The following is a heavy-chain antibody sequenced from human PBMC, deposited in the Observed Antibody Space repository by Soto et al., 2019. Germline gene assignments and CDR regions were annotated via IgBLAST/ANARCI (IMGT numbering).Heavy chain of an antibody. Sequence: XSVKVSCKASGYTFTGYFMHWGRQAPGQGLEWMGWINPNSGATKYAQKFQGRVTLSRDTSISTAYMELSGLRSDDTAVYYCARGGGTILAPLPWGQGTLVTVSS. CDR3: ARGGGTILAPLP. CDR2: INPNSGAT. D-gene: IGHD3-3*01. CDR1: GYTFTGYF. V-gene: IGHV1-2*02. J-gene: IGHJ4*02.